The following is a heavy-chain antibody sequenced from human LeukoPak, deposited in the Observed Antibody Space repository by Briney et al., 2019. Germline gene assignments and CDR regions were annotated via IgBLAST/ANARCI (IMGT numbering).Heavy chain of an antibody. D-gene: IGHD3-16*01. CDR3: ARIGGITYFDY. V-gene: IGHV4-4*07. CDR2: FSASGTT. J-gene: IGHJ4*02. Sequence: SETLSLTCTASGGYIHTYFWSWIRQPAGKGLEWLGRFSASGTTNYNPSLKSRVTISVDTSKNQCSLKLTSVTAADTAVYYCARIGGITYFDYWGQGSLVTVSS. CDR1: GGYIHTYF.